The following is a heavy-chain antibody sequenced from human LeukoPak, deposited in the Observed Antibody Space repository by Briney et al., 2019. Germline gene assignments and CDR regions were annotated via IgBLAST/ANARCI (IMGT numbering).Heavy chain of an antibody. V-gene: IGHV1-18*01. J-gene: IGHJ6*03. CDR3: ARGGNDYDYYYYMDV. CDR1: GYTFTSYG. Sequence: ASVKVSFKASGYTFTSYGISWVRQAPGQGLEWMGWISAYNGNTNYAQKLQCRVTMTTDTSTSTAYMELRSLRSDDTAVYYCARGGNDYDYYYYMDVWGKGTTVTVSS. CDR2: ISAYNGNT. D-gene: IGHD1-1*01.